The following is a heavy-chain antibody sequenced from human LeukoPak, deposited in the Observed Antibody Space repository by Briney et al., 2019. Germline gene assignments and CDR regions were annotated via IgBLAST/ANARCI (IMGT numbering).Heavy chain of an antibody. CDR1: GGSISSGGYY. Sequence: SETLSLTCTVSGGSISSGGYYWSWIRQHPGKGLEWIGYIYYSGSTYYNPSLKSRVTISVDTSKNQFSLKPSSVTAADTAVYYCARTDYGDYVGHYFDYWGQGTLVTVSS. CDR2: IYYSGST. CDR3: ARTDYGDYVGHYFDY. J-gene: IGHJ4*02. D-gene: IGHD4-17*01. V-gene: IGHV4-31*03.